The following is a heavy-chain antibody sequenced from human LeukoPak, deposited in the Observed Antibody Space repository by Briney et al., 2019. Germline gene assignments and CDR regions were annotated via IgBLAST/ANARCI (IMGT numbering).Heavy chain of an antibody. CDR1: GFTFSNYA. V-gene: IGHV3-23*01. Sequence: GASLRLSCAASGFTFSNYAMGWVRQAPGKGLEWVSAITGSGGNTYYADSVKGRFTISRDNSKNTVFLQMNSLRAEDTAVYYCAKWGDYDVLTGYYVSDYWGQGTLVTVSS. CDR3: AKWGDYDVLTGYYVSDY. D-gene: IGHD3-9*01. CDR2: ITGSGGNT. J-gene: IGHJ4*02.